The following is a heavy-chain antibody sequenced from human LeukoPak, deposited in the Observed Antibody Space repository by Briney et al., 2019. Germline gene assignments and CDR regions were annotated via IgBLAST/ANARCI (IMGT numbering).Heavy chain of an antibody. CDR1: GGSISSYY. CDR2: IYYSGST. CDR3: ASQSSSWYGAAYYYHMDV. D-gene: IGHD6-13*01. Sequence: PSETLSLTCTVSGGSISSYYWSWIRQPPGKGLEWIGYIYYSGSTNYNPSLKSRVTISVDTSKNQFSLKLSSVSAADTAVYYCASQSSSWYGAAYYYHMDVWGKGTTVTVSS. J-gene: IGHJ6*03. V-gene: IGHV4-59*01.